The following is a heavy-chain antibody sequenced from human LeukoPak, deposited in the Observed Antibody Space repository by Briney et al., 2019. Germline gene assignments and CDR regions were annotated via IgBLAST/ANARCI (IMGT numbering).Heavy chain of an antibody. V-gene: IGHV3-7*01. Sequence: PGGSLRLSCAASGFTFSSYWMSWVRQAPGKGLEWVANIKEDGSEKYYVDSVKGRFTISRDNAKNSLYLQMNSLRADDTAVYYCARVMGIAAPPDYWGQGTLVTVSS. J-gene: IGHJ4*02. CDR3: ARVMGIAAPPDY. CDR1: GFTFSSYW. CDR2: IKEDGSEK. D-gene: IGHD6-13*01.